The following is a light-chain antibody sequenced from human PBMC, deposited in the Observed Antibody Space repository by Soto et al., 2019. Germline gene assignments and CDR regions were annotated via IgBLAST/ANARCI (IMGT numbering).Light chain of an antibody. CDR3: AAWDDSLNGHYV. CDR2: SNN. J-gene: IGLJ1*01. Sequence: QSVLTQPPSASGTPGQRVTISCSGSSSNIGSNTVNWYQQLPGTAPKLLIYSNNQQPSGVPDRFSGSKSGTSASLAISGLQSEYEADYYCAAWDDSLNGHYVFGTGTQLTVL. CDR1: SSNIGSNT. V-gene: IGLV1-44*01.